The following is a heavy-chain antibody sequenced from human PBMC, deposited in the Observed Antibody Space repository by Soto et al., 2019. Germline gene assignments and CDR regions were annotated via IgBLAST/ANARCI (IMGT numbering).Heavy chain of an antibody. J-gene: IGHJ3*01. CDR1: GGSVSSGSYY. Sequence: QVQLQESGPGLVKPSETLSLTCTVSGGSVSSGSYYWSWIRQPPGKGLEWIGYIYYSGSTNYAPPPXSXXTISVATAKSQFSLKLSSVTAAATAVYYCARGSGPNGAFELWGQGTMVTVSS. V-gene: IGHV4-61*01. CDR2: IYYSGST. CDR3: ARGSGPNGAFEL. D-gene: IGHD2-15*01.